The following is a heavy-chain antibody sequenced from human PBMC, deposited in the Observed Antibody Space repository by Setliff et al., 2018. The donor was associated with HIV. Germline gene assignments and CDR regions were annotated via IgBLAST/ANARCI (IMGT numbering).Heavy chain of an antibody. J-gene: IGHJ4*02. CDR2: IYTSGST. CDR1: GGSISSYY. CDR3: ARESYGSGTYDY. D-gene: IGHD3-10*01. V-gene: IGHV4-4*08. Sequence: SESLSLTCTVSGGSISSYYWSWIRQPPGKALEWIGYIYTSGSTNYNPSLKSRVTISIDTSKKQFSLRLTSVTAADSAVYYCARESYGSGTYDYWGQGTLVTVS.